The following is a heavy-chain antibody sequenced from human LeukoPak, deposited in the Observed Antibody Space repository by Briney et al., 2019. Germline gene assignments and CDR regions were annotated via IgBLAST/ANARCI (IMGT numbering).Heavy chain of an antibody. Sequence: ASVKVSCKAFGYTFTRYYMHWVRQAPGQGLEWMGWINPNSGGTNYAQKFQGRVTMTRDTSISTAYMELSRLRSDDTAVYYCARVYYDSSGYYYDGIDYWGQGTLVTVSS. CDR1: GYTFTRYY. V-gene: IGHV1-2*02. J-gene: IGHJ4*02. CDR3: ARVYYDSSGYYYDGIDY. D-gene: IGHD3-22*01. CDR2: INPNSGGT.